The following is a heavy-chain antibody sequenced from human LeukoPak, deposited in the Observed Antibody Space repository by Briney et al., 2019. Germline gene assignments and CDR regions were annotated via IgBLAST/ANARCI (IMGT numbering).Heavy chain of an antibody. CDR1: GFTFSSYA. V-gene: IGHV3-23*01. CDR3: AKAPRGYSSSSPTFDY. D-gene: IGHD6-6*01. CDR2: ISGSGGST. J-gene: IGHJ4*02. Sequence: GGSLRLSCAASGFTFSSYAMSWVRQAPGKGLEWVSAISGSGGSTYYADFVKGRFTISRDNSKNTLYLQMNSLRAEDTAVYYCAKAPRGYSSSSPTFDYWGQGTLVTVSS.